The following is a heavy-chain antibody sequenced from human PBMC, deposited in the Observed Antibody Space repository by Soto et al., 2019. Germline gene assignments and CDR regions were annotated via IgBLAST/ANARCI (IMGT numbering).Heavy chain of an antibody. Sequence: QVQLVESGGGVVQPGGSLRLSCVASGFTFSNYGMHWVRQTPGKGLEWVAMTWYDGINKYYADSVKDRFTISRDNSKNTLYLQMNSLRDEDSAVYYCATELNDIEAFDIWGQGTMVTVAS. CDR3: ATELNDIEAFDI. CDR2: TWYDGINK. CDR1: GFTFSNYG. D-gene: IGHD1-1*01. V-gene: IGHV3-33*01. J-gene: IGHJ3*02.